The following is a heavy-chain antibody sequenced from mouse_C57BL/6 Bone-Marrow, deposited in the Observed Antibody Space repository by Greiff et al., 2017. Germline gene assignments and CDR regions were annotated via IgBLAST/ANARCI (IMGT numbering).Heavy chain of an antibody. V-gene: IGHV14-3*01. CDR3: SRYSYYYFSAMDD. CDR2: FDPANGNT. Sequence: EVQLQQSVAELVRPGASVKLSCTASGYNIKNTPMHWVKQRPEQGLEWIGRFDPANGNTKYTPKFKGKATLTADNSSNTAYLQLSRLTSEDSATFYYSRYSYYYFSAMDDWGQGTTLTVSS. D-gene: IGHD1-1*01. CDR1: GYNIKNTP. J-gene: IGHJ2*01.